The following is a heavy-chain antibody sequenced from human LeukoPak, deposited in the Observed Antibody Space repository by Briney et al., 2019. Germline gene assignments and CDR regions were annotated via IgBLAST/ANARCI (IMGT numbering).Heavy chain of an antibody. J-gene: IGHJ5*02. CDR3: AKDLSIAAAGTEDP. CDR2: ISGSGGST. V-gene: IGHV3-23*01. D-gene: IGHD6-13*01. Sequence: GGSLRLSCAASGFTFSSYWMSWVRQAPGKGLVWVSAISGSGGSTYYADSVKGRFTISRDNSKNTLYLQMNSLRAEDTAVYYCAKDLSIAAAGTEDPWGQGTLVTVSS. CDR1: GFTFSSYW.